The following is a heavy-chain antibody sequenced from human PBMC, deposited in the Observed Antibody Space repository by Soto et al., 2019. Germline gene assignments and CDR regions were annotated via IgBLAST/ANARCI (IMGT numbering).Heavy chain of an antibody. J-gene: IGHJ6*02. D-gene: IGHD6-6*01. CDR2: TYYRSKWYN. CDR3: ERNYSSSSNYYYGMDV. V-gene: IGHV6-1*01. Sequence: SQTLSLTCAVSGDSVSSNSAAWNWIRQSPSRGLEWLGRTYYRSKWYNDYAVSVKSRITINPDTSKNQFSLQLNSVTPEDTAVYYCERNYSSSSNYYYGMDVWGQGNTVNVSS. CDR1: GDSVSSNSAA.